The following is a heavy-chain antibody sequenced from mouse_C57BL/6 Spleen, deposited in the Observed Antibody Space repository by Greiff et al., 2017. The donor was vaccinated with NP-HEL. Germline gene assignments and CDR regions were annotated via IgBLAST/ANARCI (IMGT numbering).Heavy chain of an antibody. CDR1: GYAFSSSW. CDR3: AREDYYDYPAHFDY. Sequence: VQLQQSGPELVKPGASVKISCKASGYAFSSSWMNWVKQRPGKGLEWIGRIYPGDGDTNYNGKFKGKATLTADKSSSTAYMQLSSLTSEDSAVYFCAREDYYDYPAHFDYWGQGTTLTVSS. V-gene: IGHV1-82*01. D-gene: IGHD2-4*01. J-gene: IGHJ2*01. CDR2: IYPGDGDT.